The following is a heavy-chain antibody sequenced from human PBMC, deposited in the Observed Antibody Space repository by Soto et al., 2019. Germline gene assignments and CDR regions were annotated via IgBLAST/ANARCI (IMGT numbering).Heavy chain of an antibody. V-gene: IGHV3-23*01. J-gene: IGHJ4*02. CDR3: AKYEYSSSRVPPYFDH. CDR1: GSTFSSYA. CDR2: ISGSGGST. Sequence: GGSLRLSCAASGSTFSSYAMSWVRQAPGKGLEWVSAISGSGGSTYYADSVKGRFTISRDNSKNTLYLQMNSLRAEDTAVYYCAKYEYSSSRVPPYFDHWGQGTLVTVS. D-gene: IGHD6-13*01.